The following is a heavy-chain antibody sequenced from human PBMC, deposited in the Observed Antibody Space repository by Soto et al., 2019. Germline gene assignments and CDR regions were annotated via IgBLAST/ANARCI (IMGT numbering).Heavy chain of an antibody. Sequence: QVQLVQSGAEVKKPGSSVKVSCKASGGTFSSYAISWVRQAPGQGLEWMGGIIPIFGTANYAQNFQGRVTITADKSTSTAYMELSSLRSEDTAVYYCATSRLLMVYAIGGGYFDYWGQGTLVTVSS. CDR3: ATSRLLMVYAIGGGYFDY. CDR2: IIPIFGTA. J-gene: IGHJ4*02. D-gene: IGHD2-8*01. CDR1: GGTFSSYA. V-gene: IGHV1-69*06.